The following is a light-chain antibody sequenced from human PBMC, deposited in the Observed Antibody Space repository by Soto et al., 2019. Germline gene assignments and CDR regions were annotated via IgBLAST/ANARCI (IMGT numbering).Light chain of an antibody. CDR1: RSAVGDYNF. Sequence: QSALTQPASVSGSPGQSITISCTVTRSAVGDYNFGPQYQQDPGKAPKLMLYEVGNRPSGVPNRFSGSKSGDTASLTISGLQSEDEADYYCGTYEGSATLFGGGTKLTVL. CDR2: EVG. J-gene: IGLJ2*01. CDR3: GTYEGSATL. V-gene: IGLV2-14*01.